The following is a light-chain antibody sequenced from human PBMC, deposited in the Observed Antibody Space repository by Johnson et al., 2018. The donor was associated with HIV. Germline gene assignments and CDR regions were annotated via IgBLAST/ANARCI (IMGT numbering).Light chain of an antibody. Sequence: QSVLTQPPSVSAAPGQKVTISCSGSSSNIGNNYVSWYQQLPGTAPKLLIYENNKRPSGIPDRFSGSKSGTSATLGITGLQTGDEADYYDGTGDSSLSAGGFVFGTGTKVTVL. J-gene: IGLJ1*01. CDR1: SSNIGNNY. CDR2: ENN. CDR3: GTGDSSLSAGGFV. V-gene: IGLV1-51*02.